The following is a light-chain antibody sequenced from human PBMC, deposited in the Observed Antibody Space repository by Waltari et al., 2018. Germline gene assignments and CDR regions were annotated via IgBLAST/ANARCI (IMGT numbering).Light chain of an antibody. J-gene: IGLJ1*01. V-gene: IGLV2-14*01. Sequence: QSALTQPASVSGSPGQSITISCTGTTSDVGGYNYVSWYQQHPGKAPKLMICEVSNRPSGVSNRFSGSKSGNTAALTISGLQAEDEADYYCSSYRRGNTLVFGIGTQVTVL. CDR3: SSYRRGNTLV. CDR2: EVS. CDR1: TSDVGGYNY.